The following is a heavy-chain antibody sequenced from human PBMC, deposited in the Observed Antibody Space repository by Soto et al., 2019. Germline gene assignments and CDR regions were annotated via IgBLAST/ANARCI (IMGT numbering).Heavy chain of an antibody. CDR1: GGTFSTYS. CDR2: IIPMLGIR. D-gene: IGHD2-21*01. Sequence: QVQLVQSGAEVKKPGSSVKVSCKDSGGTFSTYSMFWVRQAPGQGLEWMGRIIPMLGIRNYAQRFQDRVTVTADKSKAPAHMELSSLRSEDTALYYCTIGSWSGEVFDIWGQGTRVTVSS. V-gene: IGHV1-69*02. CDR3: TIGSWSGEVFDI. J-gene: IGHJ3*02.